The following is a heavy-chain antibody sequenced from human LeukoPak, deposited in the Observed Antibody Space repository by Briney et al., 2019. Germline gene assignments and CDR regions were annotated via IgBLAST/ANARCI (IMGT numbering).Heavy chain of an antibody. CDR1: GFTFSSYG. CDR2: ISYDGSNK. J-gene: IGHJ6*02. Sequence: PGGSLRLSCAASGFTFSSYGMHWARQAPGKGLEWVAVISYDGSNKYYADSVKGRFTISRDNSKNTLYLQMNSLRAEDTAVYYCAKEHRNYDFWSGYYYYYYYGMDVWGQGTTVTVSS. CDR3: AKEHRNYDFWSGYYYYYYYGMDV. V-gene: IGHV3-30*18. D-gene: IGHD3-3*01.